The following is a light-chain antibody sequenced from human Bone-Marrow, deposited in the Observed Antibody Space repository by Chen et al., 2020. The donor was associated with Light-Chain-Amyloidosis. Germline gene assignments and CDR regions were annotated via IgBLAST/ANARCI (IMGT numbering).Light chain of an antibody. CDR3: QSADSSGTYEVI. Sequence: SYELTQPPSVSVSPGQTARITCSGDDLPTKYAYWYQQKPGQAPVLVIHRDTERPSGISERFSVSSSGTTGTLNISGVQAEYEADYHCQSADSSGTYEVIFGGGTKLTVL. CDR2: RDT. V-gene: IGLV3-25*03. CDR1: DLPTKY. J-gene: IGLJ2*01.